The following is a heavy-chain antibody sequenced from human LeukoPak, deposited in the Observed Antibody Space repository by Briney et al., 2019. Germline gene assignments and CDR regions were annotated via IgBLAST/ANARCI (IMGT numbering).Heavy chain of an antibody. V-gene: IGHV3-23*01. D-gene: IGHD2-2*01. CDR1: GFTFCSYA. J-gene: IGHJ5*02. CDR3: AKAQRYCRSTSRHEGWFDP. Sequence: GGSLRLSCAASGFTFCSYAMSWVRQAPGQGLEGVSAISGSGGSTYYADSVKGRFTISRDNSKNTLYLHMNSLRAEATAVYYCAKAQRYCRSTSRHEGWFDPGGQGTLVTVSS. CDR2: ISGSGGST.